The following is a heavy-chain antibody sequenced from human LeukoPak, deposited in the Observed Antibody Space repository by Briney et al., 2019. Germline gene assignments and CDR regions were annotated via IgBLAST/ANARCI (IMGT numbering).Heavy chain of an antibody. J-gene: IGHJ4*02. CDR1: GFTFSNYA. CDR2: IIGSSGST. Sequence: GGSLRLSCAASGFTFSNYAMSWVRQAPGKGLEWVSVIIGSSGSTFYADSVKGRFTIFRDNSKNTLYLQMNSLRAEDTAVYYCAKGGYDYVEIAYFDYWGQGTPVTVSS. D-gene: IGHD5-12*01. V-gene: IGHV3-23*01. CDR3: AKGGYDYVEIAYFDY.